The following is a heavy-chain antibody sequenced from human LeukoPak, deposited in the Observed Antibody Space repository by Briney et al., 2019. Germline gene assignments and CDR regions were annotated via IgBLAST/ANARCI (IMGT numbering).Heavy chain of an antibody. CDR3: ATDYLTAP. CDR2: FDPEDGET. D-gene: IGHD3-16*02. V-gene: IGHV1-24*01. J-gene: IGHJ5*02. CDR1: GYTFTSYG. Sequence: ASVKVSCKASGYTFTSYGISWVRQAPGQGLEWMGGFDPEDGETIYAQKFQGRVTMTEDTSTDTAYMELSGLRSEDTAVYYCATDYLTAPWGQGTLVTVSS.